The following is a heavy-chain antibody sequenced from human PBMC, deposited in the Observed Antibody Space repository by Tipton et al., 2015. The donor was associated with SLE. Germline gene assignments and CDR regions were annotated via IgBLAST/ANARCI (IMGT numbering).Heavy chain of an antibody. D-gene: IGHD3-16*01. Sequence: LRISCTVSGGSISSGSYYWGWIRQPPGKGLEWIGSIYYSGSTYYNPSLKSRVTISVDTSKNQFSLKLSSVTAADTAVYYCARQGGLGANYWGQGTLVTVSS. J-gene: IGHJ4*02. CDR3: ARQGGLGANY. CDR2: IYYSGST. CDR1: GGSISSGSYY. V-gene: IGHV4-39*01.